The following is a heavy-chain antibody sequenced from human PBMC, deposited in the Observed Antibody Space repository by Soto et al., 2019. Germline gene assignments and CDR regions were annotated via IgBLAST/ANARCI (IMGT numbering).Heavy chain of an antibody. CDR3: AMGYGLGGFDY. CDR1: GFTLSSYA. V-gene: IGHV3-30-3*01. CDR2: ISSDGSHK. J-gene: IGHJ4*02. Sequence: QVQLVESGGGVVQPGRCLKLSCPASGFTLSSYAMHWVRQAPGKGLEWVALISSDGSHKYYADSVKGRFTISRDNSKNTVSLQMSGLRAEDTAVYYCAMGYGLGGFDYWGQGTLVTVSS. D-gene: IGHD3-10*01.